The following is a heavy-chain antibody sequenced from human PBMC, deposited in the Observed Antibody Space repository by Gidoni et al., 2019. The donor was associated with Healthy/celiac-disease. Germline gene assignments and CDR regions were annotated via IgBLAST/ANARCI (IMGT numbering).Heavy chain of an antibody. CDR3: ARCDGDYVVDY. V-gene: IGHV4-34*01. CDR2: INHSGST. J-gene: IGHJ4*02. CDR1: GGSFSGYY. Sequence: QVQLQQWCAGLLKPSETLSLTCAIYGGSFSGYYWSWIRHPPGKGLEWIGEINHSGSTNYNPSLKSRVTISVDTSKNQFSLKLSSVTAADTAVYYCARCDGDYVVDYWGQGTLVTVSS. D-gene: IGHD4-17*01.